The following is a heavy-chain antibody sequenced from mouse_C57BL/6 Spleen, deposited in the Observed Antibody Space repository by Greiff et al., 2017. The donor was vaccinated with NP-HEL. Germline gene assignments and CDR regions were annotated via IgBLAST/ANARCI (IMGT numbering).Heavy chain of an antibody. Sequence: QVQLQQPGAELVKPGASVKLSCKASGYTFTSYWMQWVKQRPGQGLEWIGEIDPSDSYTNYNQKFKGKATLTVDTSSSTAYMQLSSLTSEDSAVYYCARKTLYDGSSYDYWGQGTTLTVSS. CDR2: IDPSDSYT. V-gene: IGHV1-50*01. CDR1: GYTFTSYW. CDR3: ARKTLYDGSSYDY. D-gene: IGHD1-1*01. J-gene: IGHJ2*01.